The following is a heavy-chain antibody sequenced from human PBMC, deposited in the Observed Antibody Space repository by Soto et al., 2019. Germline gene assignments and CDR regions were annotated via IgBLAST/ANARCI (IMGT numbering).Heavy chain of an antibody. CDR1: GFTFSGYW. CDR2: IKQDGSEK. V-gene: IGHV3-7*01. Sequence: PGGSLRLSCAASGFTFSGYWMSWVRQAPGKGLEWGADIKQDGSEKYYVDSVKGRFTISRDNAKKSLYLQMNSLRAEDTAVYYCARDNSGIVVAEINFDYWGQGTLVTVSS. D-gene: IGHD2-2*01. J-gene: IGHJ4*02. CDR3: ARDNSGIVVAEINFDY.